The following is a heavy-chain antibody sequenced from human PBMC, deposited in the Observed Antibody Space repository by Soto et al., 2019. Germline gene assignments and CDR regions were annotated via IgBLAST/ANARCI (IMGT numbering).Heavy chain of an antibody. D-gene: IGHD6-13*01. CDR3: ARERRVVGGYSSSWYDYFDS. J-gene: IGHJ4*02. CDR1: GGSFSAYF. Sequence: QVQLQQWGAGLLKPSETLSLTCGVYGGSFSAYFWTWIRQPPGRGLEWIGEVNHSGGTNYNPSLNSRVTISLDTSKRQLSLKLSAVTAADTAVYYCARERRVVGGYSSSWYDYFDSWGQGSLVTVSS. CDR2: VNHSGGT. V-gene: IGHV4-34*01.